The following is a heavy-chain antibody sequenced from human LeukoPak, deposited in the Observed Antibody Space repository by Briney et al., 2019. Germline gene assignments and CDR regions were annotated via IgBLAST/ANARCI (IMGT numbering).Heavy chain of an antibody. CDR1: GGSINSYY. CDR2: IYYSGST. V-gene: IGHV4-59*08. CDR3: VRHLSAGRPAFDI. J-gene: IGHJ3*02. D-gene: IGHD2-15*01. Sequence: SETLSLTCTVSGGSINSYYWSWIRQPPGKGLEWIGYIYYSGSTNYNPSLKSRVTISVDTSNNKFSLKLTSLTAADTAVYYCVRHLSAGRPAFDIWGQGTMVTASS.